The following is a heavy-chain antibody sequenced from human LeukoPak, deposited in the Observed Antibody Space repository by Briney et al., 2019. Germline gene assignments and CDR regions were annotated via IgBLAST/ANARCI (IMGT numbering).Heavy chain of an antibody. V-gene: IGHV3-74*01. Sequence: GGSLRLSCVASGFTFSDYWMHWVRQAPGKGLVWVSRINTDMSSTIYTDSVKGRFTISRDNAKNTLYLQMNSLRAEDTAVCYCAGDLSHCSGGSCYSAHFDYWGLGTLVTVSS. CDR3: AGDLSHCSGGSCYSAHFDY. CDR2: INTDMSST. D-gene: IGHD2-15*01. CDR1: GFTFSDYW. J-gene: IGHJ4*02.